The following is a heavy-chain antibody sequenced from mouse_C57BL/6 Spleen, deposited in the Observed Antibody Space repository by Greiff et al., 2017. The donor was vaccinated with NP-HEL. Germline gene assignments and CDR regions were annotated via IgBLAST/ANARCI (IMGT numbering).Heavy chain of an antibody. CDR1: GFTFSSYG. CDR2: INSNGCST. Sequence: EVQVVESGGGLVQPGGSLKLSCAASGFTFSSYGMSWVRQTPDKRLELVATINSNGCSTYYPDSVKGRFTISRDNAKNTLYLQMSSLKSEDTAMYYCARMARTINWGQGTTRTVSS. V-gene: IGHV5-6-3*01. CDR3: ARMARTIN. J-gene: IGHJ2*01.